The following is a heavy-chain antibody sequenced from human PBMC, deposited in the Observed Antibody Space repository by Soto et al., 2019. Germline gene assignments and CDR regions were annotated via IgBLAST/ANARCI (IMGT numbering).Heavy chain of an antibody. Sequence: QVQLVESGGGVVQPGRSLRLSCAASGFIFSNYGMHWVRQAPGKGLEWVTVISYDGSNKYYADSVKGRFTISRDNSKNTLYLQMNSLRTEDTAVYYCAKDGGPWELRAYAFDIWGQGTMVTVSS. CDR1: GFIFSNYG. CDR3: AKDGGPWELRAYAFDI. V-gene: IGHV3-30*18. CDR2: ISYDGSNK. J-gene: IGHJ3*02. D-gene: IGHD1-26*01.